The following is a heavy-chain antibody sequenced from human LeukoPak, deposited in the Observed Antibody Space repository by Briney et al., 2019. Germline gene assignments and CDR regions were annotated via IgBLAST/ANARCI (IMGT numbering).Heavy chain of an antibody. Sequence: SETLSLTCTVSGGSMSNNYWSWIRQPAGKGLEWIGRIQPSGSTNDNPSLKSRLTMSLDTSKNQFSLRLSSVTAADTAVYYCARWTSCGGDCHILDYWGQGILVTVSS. CDR2: IQPSGST. CDR1: GGSMSNNY. D-gene: IGHD2-21*02. J-gene: IGHJ4*02. CDR3: ARWTSCGGDCHILDY. V-gene: IGHV4-4*07.